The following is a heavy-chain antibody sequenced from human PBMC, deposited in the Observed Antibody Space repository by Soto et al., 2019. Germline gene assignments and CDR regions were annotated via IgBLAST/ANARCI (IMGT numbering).Heavy chain of an antibody. CDR1: GGSSSSYH. J-gene: IGHJ5*02. Sequence: SETLSLTSTVSGGSSSSYHWSWIRQSPGKGVEGIGYVFYSGSTKYNPALKRRVTISVATPKNQFSLKLSSVRAADTGLYYCARSYSGTFYGYDTWGQGILVNVSS. CDR3: ARSYSGTFYGYDT. D-gene: IGHD1-26*01. CDR2: VFYSGST. V-gene: IGHV4-59*01.